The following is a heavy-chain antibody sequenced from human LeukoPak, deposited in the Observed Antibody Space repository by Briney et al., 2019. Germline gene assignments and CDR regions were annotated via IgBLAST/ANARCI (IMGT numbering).Heavy chain of an antibody. CDR3: ARGSITGTTNDY. J-gene: IGHJ4*02. D-gene: IGHD1-20*01. V-gene: IGHV1-8*01. Sequence: ASVKVSCKASGYTFTSYDINWVRQATGQGLEWMGWMNPNSGNTGYAQKFQGRITMTRNTSISTAYMELSSLRSEDTAVYYCARGSITGTTNDYWGQGTLVTVSS. CDR1: GYTFTSYD. CDR2: MNPNSGNT.